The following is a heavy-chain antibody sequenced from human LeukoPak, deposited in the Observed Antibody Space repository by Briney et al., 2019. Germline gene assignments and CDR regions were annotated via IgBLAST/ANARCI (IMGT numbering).Heavy chain of an antibody. V-gene: IGHV4-59*11. Sequence: PSETLSLTCTVSGDSISSQYWSWIRQPPGKGPEWIGYIHYSGSTNYNPSLKSRVTISVDTSKNQHSLKLSSVTAADTAVYYCARLRFSSGPLFDYWGQGALVTVSS. CDR2: IHYSGST. CDR3: ARLRFSSGPLFDY. D-gene: IGHD3-22*01. J-gene: IGHJ4*02. CDR1: GDSISSQY.